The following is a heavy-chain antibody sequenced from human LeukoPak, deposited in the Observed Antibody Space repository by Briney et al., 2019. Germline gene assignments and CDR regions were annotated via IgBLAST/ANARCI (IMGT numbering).Heavy chain of an antibody. J-gene: IGHJ4*02. CDR1: GYTFTSCY. V-gene: IGHV1-46*01. Sequence: VASVKVSCKASGYTFTSCYMHWVRQAPGQGLEWMGIINPSGGSTSYAQKFQGRVTMTRDMSTSTVYMELSSLRSEDTAVYYCARDFGGLGPWSSGWYNGYWGQGTLVTVSS. D-gene: IGHD6-19*01. CDR3: ARDFGGLGPWSSGWYNGY. CDR2: INPSGGST.